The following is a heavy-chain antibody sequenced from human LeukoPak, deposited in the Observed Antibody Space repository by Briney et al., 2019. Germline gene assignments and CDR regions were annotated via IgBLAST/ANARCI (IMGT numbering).Heavy chain of an antibody. V-gene: IGHV3-43*01. D-gene: IGHD3-10*02. J-gene: IGHJ6*04. Sequence: PTGGSLRLSCAASGFTFDDYTMHWVRQAPGKGLEWVSLISWDGGSTYYADSVKGRFTISRDNAKNSLYLQMNSLRAEDTAVYYCAELGITMIGGVWGKGTTVTISS. CDR2: ISWDGGST. CDR3: AELGITMIGGV. CDR1: GFTFDDYT.